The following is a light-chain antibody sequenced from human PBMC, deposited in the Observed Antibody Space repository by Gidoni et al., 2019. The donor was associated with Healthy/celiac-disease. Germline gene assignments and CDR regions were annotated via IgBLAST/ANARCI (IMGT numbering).Light chain of an antibody. CDR3: CSYAGSSTV. CDR1: SSDVGSYNL. Sequence: QPASVSGSPGQSITISCTGTSSDVGSYNLVSWYQQHPGKAPKLMIYEGSKRPSGVSNRFSGSKSGNTASLTISGLQAEDEADYYCCSYAGSSTVFGGGTKLTVL. CDR2: EGS. V-gene: IGLV2-23*01. J-gene: IGLJ2*01.